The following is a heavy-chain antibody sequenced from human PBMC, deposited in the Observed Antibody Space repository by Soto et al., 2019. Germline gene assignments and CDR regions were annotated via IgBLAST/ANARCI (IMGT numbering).Heavy chain of an antibody. Sequence: ASVKVSCKASGGTFSSYTISWVRQAPGQGLEWMGWINPNSGGTNYAQKFQGWVTMTRDTSISTAYMKLSRLRSDDTAVYYCARDYYYESSGYLGYWGQGTLVPGAS. CDR1: GGTFSSYT. V-gene: IGHV1-2*04. J-gene: IGHJ4*02. D-gene: IGHD3-22*01. CDR2: INPNSGGT. CDR3: ARDYYYESSGYLGY.